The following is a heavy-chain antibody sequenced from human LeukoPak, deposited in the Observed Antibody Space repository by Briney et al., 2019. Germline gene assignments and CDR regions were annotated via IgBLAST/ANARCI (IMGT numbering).Heavy chain of an antibody. CDR3: ASSGIAAAGTDY. CDR2: ISSSGGST. J-gene: IGHJ4*02. CDR1: GFTFSDYG. D-gene: IGHD6-13*01. Sequence: GGSLRLSCSASGFTFSDYGMHWVRQAPGKGLEYVSSISSSGGSTYYAASVKGRFTISRDNSKNTVYLQMSSLTAADTAVYYCASSGIAAAGTDYWGQGTLVTVSS. V-gene: IGHV3-64D*06.